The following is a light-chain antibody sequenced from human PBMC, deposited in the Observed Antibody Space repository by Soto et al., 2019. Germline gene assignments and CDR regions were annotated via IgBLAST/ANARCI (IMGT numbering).Light chain of an antibody. Sequence: SYELTQPPSVSVAPGQTARITCGGDHIGSKRVNWYQQKPGQAPVLVVYDVTDRPSGIPERFSGSDSGNTAALTISRVEAGDEADYYCQVWDSSSDHYVFGAGTKLTVL. CDR1: HIGSKR. V-gene: IGLV3-21*02. CDR3: QVWDSSSDHYV. CDR2: DVT. J-gene: IGLJ1*01.